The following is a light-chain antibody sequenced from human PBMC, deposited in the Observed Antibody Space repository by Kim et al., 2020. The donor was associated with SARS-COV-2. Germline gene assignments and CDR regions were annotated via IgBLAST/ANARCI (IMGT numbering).Light chain of an antibody. J-gene: IGKJ2*03. CDR2: WAS. CDR3: QQYYSIPYS. Sequence: DIVMTQSPDSLAVSLGERATINCKSSQSVLYSSNNKNYLAWYQQKPGQPPKLLIYWASTREFGVPDRFSGSGSGTDFTLTISSLQAEDVAVYYCQQYYSIPYSFGQGTKLEI. V-gene: IGKV4-1*01. CDR1: QSVLYSSNNKNY.